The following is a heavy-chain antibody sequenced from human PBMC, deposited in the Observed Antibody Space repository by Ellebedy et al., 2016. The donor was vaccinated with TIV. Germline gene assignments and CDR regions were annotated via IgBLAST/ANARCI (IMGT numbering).Heavy chain of an antibody. D-gene: IGHD1-26*01. CDR1: GFPFPNYH. CDR3: SREVRGSQGDMDV. CDR2: IWSDGSLE. V-gene: IGHV3-33*01. J-gene: IGHJ6*02. Sequence: GESLKLSCAASGFPFPNYHMHWVRQAPGKGLEWVALIWSDGSLEYYADSVKGRFTLSRDSSDNTVYLHMNSLRADDAAVYYCSREVRGSQGDMDVWGQGTTVTVSS.